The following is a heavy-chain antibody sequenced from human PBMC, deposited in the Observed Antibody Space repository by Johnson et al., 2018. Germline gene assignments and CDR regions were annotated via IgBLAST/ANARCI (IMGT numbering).Heavy chain of an antibody. Sequence: VQLVQSGGGLVKPGGSLRLSCAASGFTFSSYNMNWVRPAPGKGLEWVSSISYSSSYIYYADSVKGRFTISRDNAKDSLYLQMNSLRAEETAVYYCARQQYDAFDIWGQGTMVTVSS. V-gene: IGHV3-21*01. CDR2: ISYSSSYI. D-gene: IGHD1/OR15-1a*01. J-gene: IGHJ3*02. CDR3: ARQQYDAFDI. CDR1: GFTFSSYN.